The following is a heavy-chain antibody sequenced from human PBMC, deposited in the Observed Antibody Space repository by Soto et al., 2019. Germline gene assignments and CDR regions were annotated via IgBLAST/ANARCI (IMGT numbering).Heavy chain of an antibody. V-gene: IGHV1-18*01. CDR1: GYTFTSYG. J-gene: IGHJ6*02. CDR3: ARASSGYDYGYYYYGMDV. D-gene: IGHD5-12*01. Sequence: ASVKVSCKASGYTFTSYGISWVRQAPGQGLEWMGWISAYNGNTNYAQKLQGRVTMTTDTSTSTAYMELRSLRSDDTAVYYCARASSGYDYGYYYYGMDVWGQGTTVTVSS. CDR2: ISAYNGNT.